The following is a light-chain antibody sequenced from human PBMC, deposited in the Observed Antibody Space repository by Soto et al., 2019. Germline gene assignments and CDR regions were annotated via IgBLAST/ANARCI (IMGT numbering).Light chain of an antibody. J-gene: IGKJ5*01. V-gene: IGKV1-9*01. CDR2: AAS. CDR3: QQLNRYPIT. Sequence: DIQVTQSPSFLSASVGDRVTITCRASQGISSYLAWYQQKPGKAPKLLIYAASTLQSGVPSRFSGSGSGTEFTLTISSLQPEDYATYYCQQLNRYPITFGQGTRLEIK. CDR1: QGISSY.